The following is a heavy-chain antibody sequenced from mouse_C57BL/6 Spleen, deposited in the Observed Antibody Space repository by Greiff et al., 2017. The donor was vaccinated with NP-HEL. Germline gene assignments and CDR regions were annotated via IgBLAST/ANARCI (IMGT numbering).Heavy chain of an antibody. V-gene: IGHV1-80*01. Sequence: VKLQESGAELVKPGASVKISCKASGYAFSSYWMNWVKQRPGKGLEWIGQIYPGDGDTNYNGKFKGKATLTADKSSSTAYMQLSSLTSEDSAVYFCARSYYGSSYDYFDYWGQGTTLTVSS. CDR3: ARSYYGSSYDYFDY. CDR1: GYAFSSYW. J-gene: IGHJ2*01. D-gene: IGHD1-1*01. CDR2: IYPGDGDT.